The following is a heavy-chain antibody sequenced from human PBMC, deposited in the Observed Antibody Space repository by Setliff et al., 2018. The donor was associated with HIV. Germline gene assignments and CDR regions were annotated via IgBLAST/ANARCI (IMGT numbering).Heavy chain of an antibody. D-gene: IGHD3-22*01. V-gene: IGHV1-69*13. CDR3: ARVMSADSYDTTVYFQP. Sequence: SVKIFCKASGSTFCSHTISWVRQAPGRGLELMGGVIPNFRTANYAQDFQGRVTITADEFTSTAYMELSSLRSEDTAVYYCARVMSADSYDTTVYFQPRGQGTLVTVSS. CDR2: VIPNFRTA. J-gene: IGHJ5*02. CDR1: GSTFCSHT.